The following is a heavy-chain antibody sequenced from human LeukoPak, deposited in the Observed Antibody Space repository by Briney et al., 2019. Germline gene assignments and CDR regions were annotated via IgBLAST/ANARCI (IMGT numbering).Heavy chain of an antibody. V-gene: IGHV3-23*01. CDR3: AKGANIVVVPAAAFNWFDP. D-gene: IGHD2-2*01. Sequence: GGSLRPSCAASGFTFSSYAMSWVRQAPGKGLEWVSAISGSGGSTYYADSVKGRFTISRDNSKNTLYLQMNSLRAEDTAVYYCAKGANIVVVPAAAFNWFDPWGQGTLVTVSS. CDR1: GFTFSSYA. CDR2: ISGSGGST. J-gene: IGHJ5*01.